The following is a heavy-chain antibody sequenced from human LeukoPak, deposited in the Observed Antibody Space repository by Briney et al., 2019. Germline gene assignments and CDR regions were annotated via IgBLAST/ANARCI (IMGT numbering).Heavy chain of an antibody. D-gene: IGHD2-15*01. CDR1: GLTFSSSP. Sequence: SGGSLRLSCAASGLTFSSSPMSWARQAPGKGLEWVSGISHDGGSTYYADSVKGRFTISRDNSKNTLYLQMNSLSAEDTAVYYCAKDHTCSPAAYWGQGTLVTVSS. V-gene: IGHV3-23*01. CDR3: AKDHTCSPAAY. CDR2: ISHDGGST. J-gene: IGHJ4*02.